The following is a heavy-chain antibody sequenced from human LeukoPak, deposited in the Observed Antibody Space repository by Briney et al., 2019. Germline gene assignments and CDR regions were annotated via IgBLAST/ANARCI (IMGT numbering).Heavy chain of an antibody. D-gene: IGHD3-22*01. Sequence: ASVKVSCKPSGYTFTGYFIHWMRQAPGQGLEWMGWINPNTGATKFAQKFQGRVTMTRDTSISTAYMELSRLKSDDTAVYYCARGSRAVIVVIGSNYFDYWGQGTLVTVSS. CDR2: INPNTGAT. CDR1: GYTFTGYF. J-gene: IGHJ4*02. CDR3: ARGSRAVIVVIGSNYFDY. V-gene: IGHV1-2*02.